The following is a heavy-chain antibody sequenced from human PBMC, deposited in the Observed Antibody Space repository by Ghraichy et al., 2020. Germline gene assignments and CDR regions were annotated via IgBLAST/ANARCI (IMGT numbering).Heavy chain of an antibody. CDR2: INSDGSST. Sequence: GESLNISCAASGFTFSSYWMHWVRQAPGKGLVWVSRINSDGSSTSYADSVKGRFTITRDNAKNTLYLQMNSLRAEDTAVYYCARAASITIFGVVIIGWFDPWGQGTLVTVSS. D-gene: IGHD3-3*01. J-gene: IGHJ5*02. CDR1: GFTFSSYW. V-gene: IGHV3-74*01. CDR3: ARAASITIFGVVIIGWFDP.